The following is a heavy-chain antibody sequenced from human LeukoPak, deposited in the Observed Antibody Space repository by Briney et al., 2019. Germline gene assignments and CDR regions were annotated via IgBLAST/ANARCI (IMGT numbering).Heavy chain of an antibody. CDR2: IYHSGST. CDR1: GYSISSGYY. V-gene: IGHV4-38-2*01. CDR3: AVTTRGYYYYYYMDV. D-gene: IGHD4-17*01. Sequence: PSETLSLTCAVSGYSISSGYYWGWIRQPPGKGLEWIGSIYHSGSTYYNPSLKSRVTISVDTSKNQFSLKLSSVTAADTAVYYCAVTTRGYYYYYYMDVWGKGTTVTVSS. J-gene: IGHJ6*03.